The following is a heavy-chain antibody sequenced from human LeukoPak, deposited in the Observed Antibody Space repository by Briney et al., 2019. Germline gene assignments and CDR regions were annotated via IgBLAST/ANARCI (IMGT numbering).Heavy chain of an antibody. V-gene: IGHV3-30*02. J-gene: IGHJ5*02. CDR3: ARDNRYSIFNWFDP. D-gene: IGHD6-13*01. CDR1: GFTFSSYG. Sequence: GGSLRLSCAASGFTFSSYGMHWVRQAPGKGLEWVAFIRLDGSNKYYADSVKGRFTISRDNAKNSLYLQMNSLRAEDTAVYYCARDNRYSIFNWFDPWGQGTLVTVSS. CDR2: IRLDGSNK.